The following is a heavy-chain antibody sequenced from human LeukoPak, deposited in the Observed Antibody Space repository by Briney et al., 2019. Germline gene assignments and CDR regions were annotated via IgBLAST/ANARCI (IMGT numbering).Heavy chain of an antibody. J-gene: IGHJ5*02. V-gene: IGHV4-61*10. D-gene: IGHD1-1*01. CDR2: IYYLGTT. CDR1: GGSISSGSYY. CDR3: AVTWNADRTFAP. Sequence: SETLSLTCTVSGGSISSGSYYYSWIRQPAGKGLEWIGHIYYLGTTTYNPSLRSRVTISMDASKNQFSLNLTPVTAADTAVYYCAVTWNADRTFAPWGQGILVTVS.